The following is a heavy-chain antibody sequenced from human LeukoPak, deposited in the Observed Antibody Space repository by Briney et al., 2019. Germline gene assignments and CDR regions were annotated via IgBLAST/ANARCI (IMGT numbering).Heavy chain of an antibody. Sequence: GGSLRLSCAASGFTVSSNYMSWVRQAPGKGLEWVSVIYSGGSTYYADSVKGRFTISRDNSKNTLYLQMNSLRAEDTAVYYCARHRSEAAYDPWGQGTLVTVSS. CDR1: GFTVSSNY. CDR3: ARHRSEAAYDP. CDR2: IYSGGST. J-gene: IGHJ5*02. D-gene: IGHD3-10*01. V-gene: IGHV3-53*01.